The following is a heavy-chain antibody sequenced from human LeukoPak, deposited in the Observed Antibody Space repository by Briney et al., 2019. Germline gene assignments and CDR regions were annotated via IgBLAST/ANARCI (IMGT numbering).Heavy chain of an antibody. CDR1: GVTFSVYS. Sequence: GGALRLSCAASGVTFSVYSMSWGREGLGRGVEWVANIKQAGSQRSHVDAVKPRLKIIRENPIHSQYLAMNRLRAEDTAVYYCARDDRLRFAAYWGQGTLVSVSS. D-gene: IGHD5-12*01. V-gene: IGHV3-7*01. CDR2: IKQAGSQR. CDR3: ARDDRLRFAAY. J-gene: IGHJ4*02.